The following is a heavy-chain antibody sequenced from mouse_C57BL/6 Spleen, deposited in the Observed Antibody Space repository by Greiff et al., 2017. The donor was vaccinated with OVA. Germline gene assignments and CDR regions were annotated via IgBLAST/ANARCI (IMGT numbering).Heavy chain of an antibody. J-gene: IGHJ3*01. CDR3: ASSYGSSYAWFAY. Sequence: VQLQQSGAELVRPGTSVKVSCKASGYAFTNYLIEWVKQRPGQGLEWIGVINPGSGGTNYNEKFKGKATLTADKSSSTAYMQLSSLTSEDSAVYFCASSYGSSYAWFAYWGQGTLVTVSA. CDR1: GYAFTNYL. D-gene: IGHD1-1*01. CDR2: INPGSGGT. V-gene: IGHV1-54*01.